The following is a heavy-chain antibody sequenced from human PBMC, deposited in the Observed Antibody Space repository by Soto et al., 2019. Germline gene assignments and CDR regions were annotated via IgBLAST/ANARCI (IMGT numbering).Heavy chain of an antibody. CDR3: ARSPYQLLGDWFDP. CDR2: IYYSGST. V-gene: IGHV4-59*08. J-gene: IGHJ5*02. CDR1: GGSISSYY. Sequence: SETLSLTCTVSGGSISSYYWSWIRQPPGKGLEWIGYIYYSGSTNYNPSLKSRVTISVDTSKNQFSLKLSSVTAADTAVYYCARSPYQLLGDWFDPWGQGTLVTVS. D-gene: IGHD2-2*01.